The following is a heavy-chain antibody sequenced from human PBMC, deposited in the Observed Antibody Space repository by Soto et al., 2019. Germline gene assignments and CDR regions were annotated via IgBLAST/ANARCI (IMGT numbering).Heavy chain of an antibody. Sequence: PSETLSLTCTVSGGSISSVNYYCSWIRQHPGKGLEWIGYIYHSGSTYYNPSLKSRVSISVDRSKNQFSLKLVSVTPADTAVYYCARTYSAYDKGYWFDPWGQGTLVTVSS. CDR3: ARTYSAYDKGYWFDP. CDR2: IYHSGST. CDR1: GGSISSVNYY. V-gene: IGHV4-31*03. J-gene: IGHJ5*02. D-gene: IGHD5-12*01.